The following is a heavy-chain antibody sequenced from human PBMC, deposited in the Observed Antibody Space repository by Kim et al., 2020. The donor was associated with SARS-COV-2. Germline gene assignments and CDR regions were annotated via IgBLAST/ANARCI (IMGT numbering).Heavy chain of an antibody. J-gene: IGHJ4*02. CDR1: GYTFISYA. D-gene: IGHD3-22*01. V-gene: IGHV1-3*01. CDR2: MNVDNGNT. Sequence: ASVKVSCKASGYTFISYALHWVRLAPGQSLEWMGWMNVDNGNTKYSQNFQGRVTITRDTSASTAYMELSSLRSEDTAVYYCARAQGHYDSSGSYNSLQSPFDYWGQGTLVTVSS. CDR3: ARAQGHYDSSGSYNSLQSPFDY.